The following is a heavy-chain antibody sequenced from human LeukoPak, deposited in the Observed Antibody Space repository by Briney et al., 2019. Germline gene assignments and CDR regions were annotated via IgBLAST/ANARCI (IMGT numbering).Heavy chain of an antibody. J-gene: IGHJ5*02. V-gene: IGHV4-59*11. CDR3: ARDLGYFGSGSYLGWFDP. CDR2: IYYSGST. CDR1: GGSIDNHY. D-gene: IGHD3-10*01. Sequence: SDTLSLTCSVSGGSIDNHYWTWIRRPPGKGLEWIGHIYYSGSTTYHPSLKRRVTISVDTSKNQFSLKLSSVTPADTAAYYCARDLGYFGSGSYLGWFDPWGKGTLVTVSS.